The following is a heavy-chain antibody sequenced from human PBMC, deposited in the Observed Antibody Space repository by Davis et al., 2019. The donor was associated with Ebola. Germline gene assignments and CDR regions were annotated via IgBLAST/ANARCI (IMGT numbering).Heavy chain of an antibody. CDR1: GYTFTSYY. D-gene: IGHD4-17*01. CDR2: INPNSGGT. CDR3: ARPYDYGDANWFDP. J-gene: IGHJ5*02. V-gene: IGHV1-2*02. Sequence: ASVKVSCKASGYTFTSYYMHWVRQAPGQGLEWMGWINPNSGGTNYAQKFQGRVTMTRDTSISTAYMELSRLRSDDTAVYYCARPYDYGDANWFDPWGQGTLVTVSS.